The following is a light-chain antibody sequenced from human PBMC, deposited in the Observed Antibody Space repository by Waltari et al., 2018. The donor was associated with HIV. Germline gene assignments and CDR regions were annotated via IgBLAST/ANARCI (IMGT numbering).Light chain of an antibody. CDR3: QTWGAGIVV. CDR2: VNSAGSL. J-gene: IGLJ2*01. V-gene: IGLV4-69*01. CDR1: SGHTTSA. Sequence: QVVLTQSPSASASLGASVKITCTLSSGHTTSAIAWHQQQPDKGPRFLMKVNSAGSLTKGDEIPDRFSGSASGPERSLTISSLQSEDEGDYYCQTWGAGIVVFGGGTKLSVL.